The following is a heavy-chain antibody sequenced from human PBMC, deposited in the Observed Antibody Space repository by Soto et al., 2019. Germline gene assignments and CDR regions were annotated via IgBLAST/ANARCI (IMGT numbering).Heavy chain of an antibody. D-gene: IGHD3-10*01. CDR1: GFTVSNYH. CDR3: GRSGGGLDY. CDR2: VYADGAT. Sequence: EVQLVESGGGLVQPGESLRLSCAASGFTVSNYHMTWVRQAPGKGLEWVSAVYADGATSHADSVKDRFTVSRDNSRNTVNLQMGGLRAEDTAVYYCGRSGGGLDYWGQGTLVTVSS. V-gene: IGHV3-66*01. J-gene: IGHJ4*02.